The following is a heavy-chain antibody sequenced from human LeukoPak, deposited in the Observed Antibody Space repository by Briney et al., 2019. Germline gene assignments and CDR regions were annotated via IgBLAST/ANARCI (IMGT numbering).Heavy chain of an antibody. J-gene: IGHJ4*02. V-gene: IGHV3-66*01. Sequence: PGGSLRLSCAASGFTVSSNYMSWVRQAPGKGLEWVSVIYSGGSTYYADSVKGRFTISRDNSKNTLYLQMSGLRAEDTAVYYCARVPNSRWLHEYFDYWGQGTLVTVSS. CDR1: GFTVSSNY. CDR2: IYSGGST. D-gene: IGHD5-24*01. CDR3: ARVPNSRWLHEYFDY.